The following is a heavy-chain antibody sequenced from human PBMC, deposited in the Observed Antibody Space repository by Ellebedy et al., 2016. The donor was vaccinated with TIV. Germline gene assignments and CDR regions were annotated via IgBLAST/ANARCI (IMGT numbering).Heavy chain of an antibody. CDR3: ARISRGLSSGYRY. D-gene: IGHD3-22*01. CDR1: GYTFTSYA. CDR2: VNAGSGSI. V-gene: IGHV1-3*01. Sequence: ASVKVSXXASGYTFTSYAIHWVRQAPGQRLEWMGWVNAGSGSIHYSQKFQGRVTMTRNTSISTAYMELSSLRSEDTAVYYCARISRGLSSGYRYWGQGTLVTVSS. J-gene: IGHJ4*02.